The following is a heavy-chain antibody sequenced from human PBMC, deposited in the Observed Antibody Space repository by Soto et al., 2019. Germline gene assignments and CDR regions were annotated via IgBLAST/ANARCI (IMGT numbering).Heavy chain of an antibody. CDR3: ARQESSSSWPYYFDY. V-gene: IGHV5-10-1*01. D-gene: IGHD6-13*01. Sequence: GESLKISCKGSGYSFTSYWISWVRQMPGKGLEWMWRIDPSDSHTNYSPSFQGHVTISADKAISTAYLQWSSLKASETVMYYCARQESSSSWPYYFDYWGQGTLVTVSS. CDR1: GYSFTSYW. J-gene: IGHJ4*02. CDR2: IDPSDSHT.